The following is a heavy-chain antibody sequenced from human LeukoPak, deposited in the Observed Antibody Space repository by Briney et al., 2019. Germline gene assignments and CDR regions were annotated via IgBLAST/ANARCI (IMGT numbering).Heavy chain of an antibody. J-gene: IGHJ4*02. D-gene: IGHD5-12*01. CDR1: GGSISSYY. Sequence: SETLSLTCTVSGGSISSYYWSWIRQPPGKGLEWIGEINHSGSTNYNPSLKSRVTISVDTSKNQFSLKLSSVTAADTAVYYCARDWSTSRIYSGYPEYWGQGSLVTVSS. V-gene: IGHV4-34*01. CDR2: INHSGST. CDR3: ARDWSTSRIYSGYPEY.